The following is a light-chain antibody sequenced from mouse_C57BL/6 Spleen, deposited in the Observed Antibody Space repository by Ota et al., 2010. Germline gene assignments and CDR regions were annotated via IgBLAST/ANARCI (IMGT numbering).Light chain of an antibody. CDR1: QSLLNSGNQKNY. V-gene: IGKV8-19*01. CDR3: QNDHSYPPT. Sequence: DIVMTQSPSSLTVTAGEKVTMSCKSSQSLLNSGNQKNYLTWYQQKPGQPPKLLIYWASTRESGVPDRFTGSGSGTDFTLTISSVQAEDLAVYYCQNDHSYPPTFGAGTKLXLK. J-gene: IGKJ5*01. CDR2: WAS.